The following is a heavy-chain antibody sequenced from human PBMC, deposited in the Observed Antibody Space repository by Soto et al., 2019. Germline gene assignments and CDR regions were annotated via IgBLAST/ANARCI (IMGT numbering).Heavy chain of an antibody. J-gene: IGHJ5*02. V-gene: IGHV4-39*01. CDR3: ASLDYGSSSGQFDP. D-gene: IGHD6-6*01. CDR2: IYYRGST. Sequence: SEILSLICTLSGRSIRSSSYYWGWIRYPPGKGLEWIGSIYYRGSTYYNPSLKSRVTISVDTSKNQFSLKLSSVTAAETAVYYCASLDYGSSSGQFDPWGQGSLVTVTS. CDR1: GRSIRSSSYY.